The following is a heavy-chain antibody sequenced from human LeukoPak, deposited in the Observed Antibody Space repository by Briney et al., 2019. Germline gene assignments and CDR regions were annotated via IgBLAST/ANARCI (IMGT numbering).Heavy chain of an antibody. CDR2: ISAYNGNT. Sequence: ASVKVSCKASGYTFTSYGISWARQAPGQGLEWMGWISAYNGNTNYAQKLQGRVTMTTDTSTSTAYMELRSLRSDDTAVYYCARDRWDIVVVPADPWGQGTLVTVSS. D-gene: IGHD2-2*01. J-gene: IGHJ5*02. CDR3: ARDRWDIVVVPADP. V-gene: IGHV1-18*01. CDR1: GYTFTSYG.